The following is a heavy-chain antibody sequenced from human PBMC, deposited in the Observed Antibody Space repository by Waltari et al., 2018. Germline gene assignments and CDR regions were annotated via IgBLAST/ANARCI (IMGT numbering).Heavy chain of an antibody. V-gene: IGHV1-2*02. D-gene: IGHD5-18*01. CDR3: ARDYHSGGYATDY. CDR1: GYTFTGHY. Sequence: QVQLVQSGAEVKEPGASVKVSCKASGYTFTGHYMHWVRQTPGQGLEWRGWINPDSGGTGYAPKFQGSVTMTRDTSINTLYLELSSLRADDTAVYFCARDYHSGGYATDYWGQGTRVTVSS. CDR2: INPDSGGT. J-gene: IGHJ4*02.